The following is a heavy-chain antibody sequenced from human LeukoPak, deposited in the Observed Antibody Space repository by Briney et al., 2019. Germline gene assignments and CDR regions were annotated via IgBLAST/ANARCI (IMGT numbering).Heavy chain of an antibody. CDR1: GGTFSSYA. V-gene: IGHV1-69*01. D-gene: IGHD6-19*01. CDR2: IIPIFGTA. CDR3: ARGRMEQWLHFDY. Sequence: SVKVSCKASGGTFSSYAISWVRQAPGQGLEWMGGIIPIFGTANYAQKFQGRVTITADESTSTAYMELSSLRSEDTAVYYCARGRMEQWLHFDYWGQGTLVTVSS. J-gene: IGHJ4*02.